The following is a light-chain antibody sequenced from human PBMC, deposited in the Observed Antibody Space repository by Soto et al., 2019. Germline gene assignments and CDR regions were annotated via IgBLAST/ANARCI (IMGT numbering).Light chain of an antibody. J-gene: IGLJ7*01. CDR2: EVS. CDR3: SSYSGSSNWV. V-gene: IGLV2-8*01. Sequence: QSALTQPPSASGSPGQSVAISCTGTSSDVGGYNYVSWYQHHPGKAPKLMIYEVSRRPSGVSDRFSGSKSGNTASLTVSWLQAEDEADYYCSSYSGSSNWVFGGGTQLTVL. CDR1: SSDVGGYNY.